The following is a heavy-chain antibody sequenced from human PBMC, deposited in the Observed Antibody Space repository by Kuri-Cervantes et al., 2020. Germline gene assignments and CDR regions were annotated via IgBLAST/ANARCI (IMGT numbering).Heavy chain of an antibody. D-gene: IGHD6-13*01. J-gene: IGHJ4*02. CDR1: GFTFSSYA. CDR2: ISYDGSNK. Sequence: GGSLRLSCAASGFTFSSYAMHWVRQAPGKGLEWVAVISYDGSNKYYADSVKGRFTISRDNSKNTLYLQMNSLRAEDTAVYYCARDAKREGQQLELNYLDSWGQGTLVTVSS. CDR3: ARDAKREGQQLELNYLDS. V-gene: IGHV3-30*11.